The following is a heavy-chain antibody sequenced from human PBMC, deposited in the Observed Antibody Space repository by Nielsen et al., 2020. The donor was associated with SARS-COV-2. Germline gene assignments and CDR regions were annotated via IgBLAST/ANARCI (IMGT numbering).Heavy chain of an antibody. Sequence: GESLKISCEVSGFTFGRYAMSWVRQAPGKGLVWVSRINSDGSSTSYADSVKGRFTISRDNAKNTLYLQMNSLRAEDTAVYYCAREQWLLRTDAFDIWGQGTMVTVSS. CDR2: INSDGSST. J-gene: IGHJ3*02. V-gene: IGHV3-74*01. CDR3: AREQWLLRTDAFDI. D-gene: IGHD3-22*01. CDR1: GFTFGRYA.